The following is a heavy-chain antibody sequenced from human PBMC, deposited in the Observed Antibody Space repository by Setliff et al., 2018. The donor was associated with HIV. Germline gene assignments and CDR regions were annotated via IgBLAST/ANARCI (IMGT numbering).Heavy chain of an antibody. J-gene: IGHJ4*02. CDR1: GFTLSTYG. Sequence: GGSLRLSCATSGFTLSTYGMHWVRQAPGKGLEWVAHLGEDGSEKYYVDSVKGRFTISRDNSENTMYLQMDGLRAEDTAVYYCAKDKGGYNWNYFDYWGPGTQVTVSS. D-gene: IGHD1-20*01. V-gene: IGHV3-30*02. CDR2: LGEDGSEK. CDR3: AKDKGGYNWNYFDY.